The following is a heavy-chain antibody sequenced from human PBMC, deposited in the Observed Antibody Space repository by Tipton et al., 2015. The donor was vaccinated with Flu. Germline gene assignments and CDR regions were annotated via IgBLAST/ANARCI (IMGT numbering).Heavy chain of an antibody. D-gene: IGHD2-8*01. Sequence: SLRLSCAASGFTFGDYAMHWVRQPPGKGLEWVAGVSWDSGNMGYANSVKGRFTISRDNAKNSLYLEMNSLRGEDLALYYCAKDEGPQMGYGLDVWGHGTTVIVS. CDR3: AKDEGPQMGYGLDV. V-gene: IGHV3-9*03. CDR2: VSWDSGNM. J-gene: IGHJ6*02. CDR1: GFTFGDYA.